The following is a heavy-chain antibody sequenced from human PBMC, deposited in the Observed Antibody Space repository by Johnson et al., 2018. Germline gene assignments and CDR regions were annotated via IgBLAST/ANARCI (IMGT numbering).Heavy chain of an antibody. CDR2: ISYDGSNK. CDR1: GFTFRSHG. CDR3: AKEWDWGNGAFDI. D-gene: IGHD7-27*01. V-gene: IGHV3-30*18. J-gene: IGHJ3*02. Sequence: QVQLVESGGGLVKPGGSLRLSCVASGFTFRSHGMHWVRQAPGKGLEWVAVISYDGSNKYYADSVKGRFTISRDNSKNTLYLQMNSRRAEDTAVYYCAKEWDWGNGAFDIWGQGTMVTVSS.